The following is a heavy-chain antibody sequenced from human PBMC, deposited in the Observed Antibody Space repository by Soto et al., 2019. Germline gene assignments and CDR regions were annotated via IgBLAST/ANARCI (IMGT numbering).Heavy chain of an antibody. V-gene: IGHV3-33*01. CDR3: ARDSYYDSSGPFDY. D-gene: IGHD3-22*01. CDR2: IWYDGSNK. J-gene: IGHJ4*02. Sequence: PGGSLRLSCAASGFTFSSYGMHWFRQAPGKGLEWVAVIWYDGSNKYYADSVKGRFTISRDNSKSTLYLQMNSLRAEDTAVYYCARDSYYDSSGPFDYWGQGTLVTVSS. CDR1: GFTFSSYG.